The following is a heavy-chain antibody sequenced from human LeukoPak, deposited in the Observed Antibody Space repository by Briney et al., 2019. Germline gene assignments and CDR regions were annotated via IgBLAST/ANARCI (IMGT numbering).Heavy chain of an antibody. V-gene: IGHV3-7*05. J-gene: IGHJ4*02. Sequence: PGGSLRLSCAASGFTFGSFWMSWVRQAPGKGLEWAANIKQDGSDKNYVDSVKGRFTISRDNAKNSLYLQMNSLRAEDTAIYYCARDTRGVFDYWGQGTLVTVSS. CDR1: GFTFGSFW. D-gene: IGHD3-10*01. CDR2: IKQDGSDK. CDR3: ARDTRGVFDY.